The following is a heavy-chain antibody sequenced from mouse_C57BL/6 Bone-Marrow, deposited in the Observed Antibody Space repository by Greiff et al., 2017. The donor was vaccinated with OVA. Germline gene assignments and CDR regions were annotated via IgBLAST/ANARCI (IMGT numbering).Heavy chain of an antibody. CDR2: ISNLAYSI. D-gene: IGHD2-5*01. V-gene: IGHV5-15*04. J-gene: IGHJ1*03. Sequence: EVTVEESGGGLVQPGGSLKLSCAASGFTFSDYGMAWVRQAPRKGPEWVAFISNLAYSIYYADTVTGRFTISRENAKNTLYLELSSLRSEDTAMYYCARHRNYGWYFDVWGTGTTVTVSS. CDR1: GFTFSDYG. CDR3: ARHRNYGWYFDV.